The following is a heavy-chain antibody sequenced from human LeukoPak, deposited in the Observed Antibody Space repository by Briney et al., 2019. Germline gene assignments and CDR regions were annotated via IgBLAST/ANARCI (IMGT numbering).Heavy chain of an antibody. CDR2: IYRGNT. J-gene: IGHJ4*02. CDR3: ARYTVGSMEDY. D-gene: IGHD4-23*01. Sequence: SETLSLTCAVSGYSISSGYYWGWIRQPPGKGLEWIGSIYRGNTKYNPSLKSRVTISVDTSKNQFSLKLSFVTAADAAVYYCARYTVGSMEDYWGQGTLVTVSS. V-gene: IGHV4-38-2*01. CDR1: GYSISSGYY.